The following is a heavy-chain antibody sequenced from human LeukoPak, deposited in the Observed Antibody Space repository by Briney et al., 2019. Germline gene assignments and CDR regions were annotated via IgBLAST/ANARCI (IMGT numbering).Heavy chain of an antibody. J-gene: IGHJ4*02. D-gene: IGHD6-13*01. V-gene: IGHV3-30-3*01. CDR2: ISYDGSNK. CDR3: ARDPGTLATYFDY. Sequence: GGSLRLSCAASGFTFSSYAMHWVRQAPGRGLEWVAVISYDGSNKYYADSVKGRFTISRDDSKNTLYLQMNSLRAEDTAIYYCARDPGTLATYFDYWGPGTLVTVSS. CDR1: GFTFSSYA.